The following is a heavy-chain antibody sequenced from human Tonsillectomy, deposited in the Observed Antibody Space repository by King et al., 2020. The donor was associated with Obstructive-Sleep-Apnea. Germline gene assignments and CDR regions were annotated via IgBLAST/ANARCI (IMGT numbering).Heavy chain of an antibody. V-gene: IGHV3-48*04. CDR2: ISGLRWSI. J-gene: IGHJ3*01. CDR1: GFTLSTYR. Sequence: VQLVESGGGLVLPGGSLRLSCAASGFTLSTYRMNWVRQAPGKGLEWVSYISGLRWSIFYAGSLKGRFIMSRDNAKNSLHLLMNNLRVEDTAVYYCARDHGDDILTGYRIPDAFDLWGQGTRVTVSS. CDR3: ARDHGDDILTGYRIPDAFDL. D-gene: IGHD3-9*01.